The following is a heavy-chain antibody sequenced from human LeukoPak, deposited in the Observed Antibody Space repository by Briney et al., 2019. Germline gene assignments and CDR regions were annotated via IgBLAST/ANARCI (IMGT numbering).Heavy chain of an antibody. CDR3: VKDLRLGELSPSDY. J-gene: IGHJ4*02. V-gene: IGHV3-30*02. CDR1: GFTFSSYG. Sequence: QPGGSLRLSCAASGFTFSSYGMHWVRQAPGKGLEWVAFIRYDGSNKYYADSVKGRFTISRDNSKNTLYLQMNSLRAEDTAVYYCVKDLRLGELSPSDYWGQGTLVTVSS. D-gene: IGHD3-16*02. CDR2: IRYDGSNK.